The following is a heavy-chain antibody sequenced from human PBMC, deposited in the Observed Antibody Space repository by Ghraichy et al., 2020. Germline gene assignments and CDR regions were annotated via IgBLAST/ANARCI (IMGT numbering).Heavy chain of an antibody. CDR2: ISAYNGNT. CDR1: GYTFTSYG. CDR3: ATALRTSFLAGHYGMDV. V-gene: IGHV1-18*01. J-gene: IGHJ6*02. D-gene: IGHD2-2*01. Sequence: ASVKVSCKASGYTFTSYGISWVRQAPGQGLEWMGWISAYNGNTNYAQKLQGRVTMTTDTSTSTAYMELRSLRSDDTAVYYCATALRTSFLAGHYGMDVWGQGTTVTVSS.